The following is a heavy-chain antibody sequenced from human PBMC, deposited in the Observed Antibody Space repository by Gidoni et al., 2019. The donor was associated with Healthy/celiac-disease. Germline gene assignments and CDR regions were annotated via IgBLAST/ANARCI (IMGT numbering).Heavy chain of an antibody. V-gene: IGHV3-9*01. CDR3: AKDYSSGWY. D-gene: IGHD6-19*01. J-gene: IGHJ1*01. CDR2: ISWNSGSI. CDR1: GFTFDDYA. Sequence: EVQLVESGGGLVQPGRSLRLSCAASGFTFDDYAMHWVRQAPGKGLEGVSGISWNSGSIGYADSVKGRFTISRDNAKNSLYLQMNSLRAEDTALYYCAKDYSSGWYWGQGTLVTVSS.